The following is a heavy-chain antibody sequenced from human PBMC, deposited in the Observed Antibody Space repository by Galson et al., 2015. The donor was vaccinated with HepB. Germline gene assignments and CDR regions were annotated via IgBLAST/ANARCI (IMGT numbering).Heavy chain of an antibody. CDR1: GFTFSSYS. CDR2: ISSSSSTI. J-gene: IGHJ4*02. V-gene: IGHV3-48*01. D-gene: IGHD5-18*01. CDR3: ARSGYSYGLDY. Sequence: SLRLSCAASGFTFSSYSMNWVRQAPGKGLEWVSYISSSSSTIYYADSVKGRFTISRDNAKNSLYLQMNSLRAEDTAVYYCARSGYSYGLDYWGQGTLVTVSS.